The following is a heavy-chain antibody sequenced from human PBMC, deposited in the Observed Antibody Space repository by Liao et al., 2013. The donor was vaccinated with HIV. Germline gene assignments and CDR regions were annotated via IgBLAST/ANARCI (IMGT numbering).Heavy chain of an antibody. CDR1: GVSISTHN. V-gene: IGHV4-4*07. J-gene: IGHJ3*01. Sequence: QVYLEESGSGLVKPSETLSLTCTVSGVSISTHNWSWVRQPAGKGLEWIGRISVTGGTNYNPSLDSRVTMSLDTSKNRFSLTLTSMTPADTAVYFCARDRMATIRTLDLWGRGTMVIVSS. CDR2: ISVTGGT. D-gene: IGHD5-24*01. CDR3: ARDRMATIRTLDL.